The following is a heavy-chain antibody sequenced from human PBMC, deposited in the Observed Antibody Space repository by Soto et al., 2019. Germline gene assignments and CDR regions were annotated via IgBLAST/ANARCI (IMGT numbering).Heavy chain of an antibody. CDR3: ARRYGWLYFDY. CDR2: IFYSGST. V-gene: IGHV4-39*01. Sequence: SETLSLTCAVSGCSISSSNYFWGWIRQPPGKGLEWIGTIFYSGSTYYNPSLKSRVTISVDTSKNQFSLRLISVTAADTALYYCARRYGWLYFDYWGQGSLVTVSS. CDR1: GCSISSSNYF. D-gene: IGHD6-19*01. J-gene: IGHJ4*02.